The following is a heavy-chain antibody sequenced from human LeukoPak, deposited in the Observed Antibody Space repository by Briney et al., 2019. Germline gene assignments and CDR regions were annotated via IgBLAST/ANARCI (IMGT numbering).Heavy chain of an antibody. Sequence: PGGSLRLSCAASGFTVSSNFMNWVRQAPGKGPEWVSIIYSGGSTYYADSVKGRFTISRDNSKNTLYLQMKSLRAEDTAVYYCATTYFDSSGYLDWYFDLWGRGTLVTVSS. V-gene: IGHV3-53*01. CDR3: ATTYFDSSGYLDWYFDL. CDR1: GFTVSSNF. CDR2: IYSGGST. J-gene: IGHJ2*01. D-gene: IGHD3-22*01.